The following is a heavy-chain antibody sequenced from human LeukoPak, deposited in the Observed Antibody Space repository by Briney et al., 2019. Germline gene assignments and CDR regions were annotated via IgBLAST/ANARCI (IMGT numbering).Heavy chain of an antibody. J-gene: IGHJ4*02. D-gene: IGHD2-2*01. CDR2: ISSSSSYI. CDR1: GFTFSSYS. V-gene: IGHV3-21*01. Sequence: GGSLRLSCAASGFTFSSYSMNWVRQAPGKGLEWVSSISSSSSYIYYADSVKGRFTISRDNAMNSLYLQMNSLRAEDTAVYYCAREVPPCSSTSCYAGYFDYWGQGTLVTVSS. CDR3: AREVPPCSSTSCYAGYFDY.